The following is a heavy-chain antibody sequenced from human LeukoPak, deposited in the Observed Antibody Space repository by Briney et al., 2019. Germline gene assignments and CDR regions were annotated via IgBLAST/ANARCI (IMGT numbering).Heavy chain of an antibody. CDR2: ISSSGSTI. CDR3: AKDRNGEYDY. CDR1: GFTFSDYY. J-gene: IGHJ4*02. D-gene: IGHD4-17*01. Sequence: PGGSLRLSCAASGFTFSDYYMTWIRQAPGKGLEWVSYISSSGSTIYYADSVKGRFTISRDNAKNLLYLQMNSLRVEDTAVSYCAKDRNGEYDYWGQGTLATVSS. V-gene: IGHV3-11*01.